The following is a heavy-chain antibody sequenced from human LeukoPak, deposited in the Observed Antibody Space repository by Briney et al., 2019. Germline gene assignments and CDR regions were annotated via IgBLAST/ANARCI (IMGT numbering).Heavy chain of an antibody. Sequence: SETLSLTCTVSGGSISSGSYYWSWIRQPAGKGLEWIGRIYTSGSTNYNPSLKSRVTISVDTSKNQFSLKLSSVTAADTAVYYCARGPMDSSGWYGGGGDNWFDPWGQGTLVTVSS. CDR2: IYTSGST. V-gene: IGHV4-61*02. CDR3: ARGPMDSSGWYGGGGDNWFDP. J-gene: IGHJ5*02. CDR1: GGSISSGSYY. D-gene: IGHD6-19*01.